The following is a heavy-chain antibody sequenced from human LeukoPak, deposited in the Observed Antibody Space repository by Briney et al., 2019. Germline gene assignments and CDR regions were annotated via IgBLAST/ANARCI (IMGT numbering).Heavy chain of an antibody. Sequence: SETLSLTCTVSGGSISSHYWSWIRQPPGKGLEWIGYIYYSGSTNCNPSLKSRVTISVDTSKNQFSLKLSSVTAADTAVYYCARRPSGSNPFDYWGQGTLVTVSS. V-gene: IGHV4-59*11. J-gene: IGHJ4*02. CDR2: IYYSGST. CDR1: GGSISSHY. D-gene: IGHD1-26*01. CDR3: ARRPSGSNPFDY.